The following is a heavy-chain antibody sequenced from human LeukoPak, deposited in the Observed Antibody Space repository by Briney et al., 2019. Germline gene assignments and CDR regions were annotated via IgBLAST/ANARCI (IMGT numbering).Heavy chain of an antibody. Sequence: HPGGSLRPSCAASGFTFSSYAMHWVRQAPGKGLEWVAVISYDGSNKYYADSVKGRFTISRDNSKNTLYLQMNSLRAEDTAVYYCAREGAINNFDYWGQGTLVTVSS. CDR3: AREGAINNFDY. CDR2: ISYDGSNK. D-gene: IGHD2-2*02. CDR1: GFTFSSYA. J-gene: IGHJ4*02. V-gene: IGHV3-30*04.